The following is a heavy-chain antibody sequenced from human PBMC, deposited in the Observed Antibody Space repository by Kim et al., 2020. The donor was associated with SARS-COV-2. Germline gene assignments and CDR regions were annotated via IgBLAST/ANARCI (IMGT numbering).Heavy chain of an antibody. V-gene: IGHV3-23*01. J-gene: IGHJ5*02. Sequence: AEYVKGRFTISRDNSKNTRYLQKSSLRAEDTAVYYCAKDGLRKGVNWFDPWGQGTLVTVSS. D-gene: IGHD3-10*01. CDR3: AKDGLRKGVNWFDP.